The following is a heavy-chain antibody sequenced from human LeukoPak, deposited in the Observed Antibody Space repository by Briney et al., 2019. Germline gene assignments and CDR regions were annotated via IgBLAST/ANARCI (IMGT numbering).Heavy chain of an antibody. CDR1: GYTLTELS. CDR3: APSSSWYSGAFDI. D-gene: IGHD6-13*01. Sequence: SVKVSCKVSGYTLTELSMHWVRQAPGKGLEWMGGFDPEDGETIYAQKFQGRVTMTEDTSTDTAYMELSSLRPEDTAVYYCAPSSSWYSGAFDIWGQGTMVTVSS. J-gene: IGHJ3*02. CDR2: FDPEDGET. V-gene: IGHV1-24*01.